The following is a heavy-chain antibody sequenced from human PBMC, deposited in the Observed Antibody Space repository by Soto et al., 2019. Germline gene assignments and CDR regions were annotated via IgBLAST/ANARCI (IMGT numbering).Heavy chain of an antibody. CDR2: IYYSGNT. D-gene: IGHD5-18*01. CDR3: ARDSAGTAMTFDY. Sequence: QVQLQESGPGLVKPSQTLSLTCTVSGGSISSGGYYWSWIRQHPGKGLEWIGYIYYSGNTYYNPSLKSRVAMSVDTSKNQFSLKLRSVTAADTAVYYCARDSAGTAMTFDYWGQGTLVTVSS. CDR1: GGSISSGGYY. J-gene: IGHJ4*02. V-gene: IGHV4-31*03.